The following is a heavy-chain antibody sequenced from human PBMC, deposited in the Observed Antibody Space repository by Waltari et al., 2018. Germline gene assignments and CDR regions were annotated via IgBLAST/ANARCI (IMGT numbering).Heavy chain of an antibody. CDR1: GYPFTSYD. CDR3: ARGRVVVGRHYAFDI. D-gene: IGHD3-22*01. J-gene: IGHJ3*02. Sequence: QVQLVQSGAEVKKPGASVQVSCKASGYPFTSYDINWVRPAPGQGLEWMGWMNPNSGNTGYAQKFQGRVTITRNTSISTAYMELSSLRSEDTAVYYCARGRVVVGRHYAFDIWGQGTMVTVSS. CDR2: MNPNSGNT. V-gene: IGHV1-8*03.